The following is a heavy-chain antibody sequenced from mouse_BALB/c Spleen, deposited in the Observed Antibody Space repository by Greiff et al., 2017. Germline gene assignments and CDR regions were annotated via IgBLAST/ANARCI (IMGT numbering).Heavy chain of an antibody. CDR2: INPSNGRT. V-gene: IGHV1S81*02. CDR3: ARATVVDYYAMDY. CDR1: GYTFTSYW. D-gene: IGHD1-1*01. Sequence: VQLQQPGAELVKPGASVKLSCKASGYTFTSYWMHWVKQRPGQGLEWIGEINPSNGRTNYNEKFKSKATLTVDKSSSTAYMQLSSLTSEDSAVYYCARATVVDYYAMDYWGQGTSVTVSS. J-gene: IGHJ4*01.